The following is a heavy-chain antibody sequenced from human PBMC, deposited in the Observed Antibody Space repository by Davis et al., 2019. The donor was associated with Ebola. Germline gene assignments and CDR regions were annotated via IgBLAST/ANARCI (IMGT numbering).Heavy chain of an antibody. D-gene: IGHD6-19*01. J-gene: IGHJ2*01. V-gene: IGHV4-39*01. CDR1: GGSISSSSHY. CDR2: IFYSGGT. Sequence: SETLSLTCTVSGGSISSSSHYWGWIRQPPGKGLAWIGSIFYSGGTYYNPSLKSRVNISVDTSKNQFSLKLSSVTAADTAVYYCARLLAGGYWYFVLWGRGTLVTVSS. CDR3: ARLLAGGYWYFVL.